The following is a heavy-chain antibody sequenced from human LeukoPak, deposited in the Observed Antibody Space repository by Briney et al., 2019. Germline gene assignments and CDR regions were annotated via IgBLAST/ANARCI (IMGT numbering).Heavy chain of an antibody. CDR3: ASEDPPLGYSYGIDY. V-gene: IGHV4-31*03. CDR1: GGSISSSSYY. J-gene: IGHJ4*02. Sequence: PSETLSLTCTVSGGSISSSSYYWGWIRQHPGKGLEWIGYIYYSGSTYYNPSLKSRVTISVDTSKNQFSLKLSSVTAADTAVYYCASEDPPLGYSYGIDYWGQGTLVTVSS. D-gene: IGHD5-18*01. CDR2: IYYSGST.